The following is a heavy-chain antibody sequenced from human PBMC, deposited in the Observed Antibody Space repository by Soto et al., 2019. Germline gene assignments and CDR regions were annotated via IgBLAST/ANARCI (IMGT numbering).Heavy chain of an antibody. CDR2: INAGNGNT. D-gene: IGHD2-2*01. J-gene: IGHJ6*02. CDR3: ARDDIVVVPAARPPGMDV. V-gene: IGHV1-3*01. Sequence: ASVKVSCKASGYTFTSYAMHCVRQAPRQRIEWMGWINAGNGNTKYSQKFQGRGTITRDTSASTAYMELSSLRSEDTAVYYCARDDIVVVPAARPPGMDVWGQGTTVTVSS. CDR1: GYTFTSYA.